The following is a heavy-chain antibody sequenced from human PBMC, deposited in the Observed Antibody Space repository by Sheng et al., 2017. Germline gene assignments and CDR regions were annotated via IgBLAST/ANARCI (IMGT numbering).Heavy chain of an antibody. CDR2: IIPIFGTA. V-gene: IGHV1-69*05. CDR1: GGTFSSYA. CDR3: ARDENCSGGSCYSDVGSY. D-gene: IGHD2-15*01. Sequence: QVQLVQSGAEVKKPGSSVKVSCKASGGTFSSYAISWVRQAPGQGLEWMGGIIPIFGTANYAQKFQGRVTITTDESTSTAYMELSSLRSEDTAVYYCARDENCSGGSCYSDVGSYWGQGTLVTVSS. J-gene: IGHJ4*02.